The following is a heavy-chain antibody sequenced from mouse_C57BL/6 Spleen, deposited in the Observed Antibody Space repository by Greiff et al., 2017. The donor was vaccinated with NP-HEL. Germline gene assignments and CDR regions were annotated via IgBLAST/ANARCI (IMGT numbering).Heavy chain of an antibody. CDR2: ISSGSSTI. D-gene: IGHD1-1*01. J-gene: IGHJ3*01. CDR3: ARRVYYYGSSYDWFAY. Sequence: DVMLVESGGGLVKPGGSLKLSCAASGFTFSDYGMHWVRQAPEKGLEWVAYISSGSSTIYSADTVKGRFTISRDNAKNTLFLQMTSLRSEDTAMYYCARRVYYYGSSYDWFAYWGQGTLVTVSA. CDR1: GFTFSDYG. V-gene: IGHV5-17*01.